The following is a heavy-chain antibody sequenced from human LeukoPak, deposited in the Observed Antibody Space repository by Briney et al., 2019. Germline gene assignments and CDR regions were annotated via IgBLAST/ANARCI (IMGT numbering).Heavy chain of an antibody. CDR2: ISYDGRNK. CDR1: GFTFSSYV. J-gene: IGHJ6*04. V-gene: IGHV3-30*04. Sequence: GGSLRLSCAASGFTFSSYVIHWVRQAPGKGLEWVAVISYDGRNKYYADSVKGRFTIFRDNSKNTLYLQMNSLRAEDTAVYYCARARITLDVWGKGTTVTVSS. D-gene: IGHD3-10*01. CDR3: ARARITLDV.